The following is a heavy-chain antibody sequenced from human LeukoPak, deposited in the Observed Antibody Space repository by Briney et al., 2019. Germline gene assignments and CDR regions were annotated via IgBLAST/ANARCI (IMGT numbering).Heavy chain of an antibody. D-gene: IGHD4-17*01. V-gene: IGHV3-30*18. CDR1: GFTFSSYD. Sequence: GGSLRLSCAASGFTFSSYDMTWVRQAPGKGLEWVAVISYDGSNKYYADSVKGRFTISRDNSKNTLYLQMNSLRAEDTAVYYCAKYGDYGMTFDYWGQGTLVTVSS. J-gene: IGHJ4*02. CDR2: ISYDGSNK. CDR3: AKYGDYGMTFDY.